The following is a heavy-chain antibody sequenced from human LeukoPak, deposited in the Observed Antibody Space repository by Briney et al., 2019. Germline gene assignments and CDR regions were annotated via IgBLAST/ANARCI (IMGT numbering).Heavy chain of an antibody. CDR3: ARDLDGTPDY. J-gene: IGHJ4*02. CDR2: IYYSGST. CDR1: GGSITSSSYY. D-gene: IGHD1-14*01. Sequence: PSETLSLTCTVSGGSITSSSYYWGWVRQPPGKGLEWIGNIYYSGSTYYNPSLKSRVTISVDTSKNQFSLKLSPVTAADTAVYYCARDLDGTPDYWGQGTLVTVSS. V-gene: IGHV4-39*07.